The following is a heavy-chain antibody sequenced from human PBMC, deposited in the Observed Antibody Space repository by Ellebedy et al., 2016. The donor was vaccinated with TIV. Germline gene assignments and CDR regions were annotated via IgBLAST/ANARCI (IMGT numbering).Heavy chain of an antibody. CDR3: ARSLVGRGYFDF. J-gene: IGHJ4*02. Sequence: GGSLRLXCAASGFIFRSYALAWVRQAPGKGLEWVSGISGSGGDTFYTDSVKGRFTISRDNSNNRLYLQMNSLRAEDTAVYYCARSLVGRGYFDFWGQGTLVTVSS. CDR2: ISGSGGDT. CDR1: GFIFRSYA. V-gene: IGHV3-23*01. D-gene: IGHD6-13*01.